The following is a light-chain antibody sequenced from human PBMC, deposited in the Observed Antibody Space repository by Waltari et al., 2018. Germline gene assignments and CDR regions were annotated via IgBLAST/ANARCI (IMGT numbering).Light chain of an antibody. Sequence: SQSLVYSDGNTYVNGFQQRPGQSPRRLIYEVSNRESGVPGRFSCSGSGTDFTLKISRVEAEDVGVYYCMQGTHMYTFGQGTKLEIK. CDR1: QSLVYSDGNTY. J-gene: IGKJ2*01. CDR3: MQGTHMYT. V-gene: IGKV2-30*01. CDR2: EVS.